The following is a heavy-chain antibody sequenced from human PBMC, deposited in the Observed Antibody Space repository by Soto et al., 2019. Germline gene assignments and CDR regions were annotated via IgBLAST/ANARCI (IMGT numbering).Heavy chain of an antibody. CDR3: ARGQGYYGSGSYYTTGGMDV. D-gene: IGHD3-10*01. CDR1: GYTFTSYA. V-gene: IGHV1-3*01. J-gene: IGHJ6*02. Sequence: ASVKVSCKASGYTFTSYAMHWVRQAPGQRLEWMGWINAGNGNTKYSQKFQGRVTMTRNTSISTAYMELSSLRSEDTAVYYCARGQGYYGSGSYYTTGGMDVWGQG. CDR2: INAGNGNT.